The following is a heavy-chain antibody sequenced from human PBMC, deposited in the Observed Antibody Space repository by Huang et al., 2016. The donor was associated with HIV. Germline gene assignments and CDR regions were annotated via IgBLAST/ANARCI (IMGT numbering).Heavy chain of an antibody. CDR2: INKDGSEK. J-gene: IGHJ4*02. Sequence: EVQVVESGGGSVQPGGSLRLSCAASGFTFSKYWMTWVRQGPGKGVQWVANINKDGSEKYYVDCVKGRFNISRDNTKNSVHVQMNSLRGEDSAVYYCGRDRTNLYDSIGYLGDIDYWGLGTLVTVSS. V-gene: IGHV3-7*01. CDR1: GFTFSKYW. D-gene: IGHD3-22*01. CDR3: GRDRTNLYDSIGYLGDIDY.